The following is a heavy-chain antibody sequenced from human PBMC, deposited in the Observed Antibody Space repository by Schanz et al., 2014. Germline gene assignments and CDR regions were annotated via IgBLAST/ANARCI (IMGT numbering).Heavy chain of an antibody. V-gene: IGHV3-48*01. CDR2: ITYNGGTI. CDR3: VRDSFFAFDY. CDR1: GITFSSHS. Sequence: VPLVASGGGVVQPGRSLRLSCAASGITFSSHSFNWVRQAPGKGLEWISYITYNGGTIYYADSVKGRFTISRDNAKTAVFLQMNSLRAEDTAVYYCVRDSFFAFDYWGQGTLVTVSS. J-gene: IGHJ4*02. D-gene: IGHD3-3*01.